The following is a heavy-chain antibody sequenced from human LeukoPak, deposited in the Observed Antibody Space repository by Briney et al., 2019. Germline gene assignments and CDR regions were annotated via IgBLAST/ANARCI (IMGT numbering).Heavy chain of an antibody. J-gene: IGHJ3*02. V-gene: IGHV4-39*01. CDR1: GGSISSSSYY. Sequence: SETLSLTCTVSGGSISSSSYYWGWIRQPPGKGLEWIGSIYYSGSTYYNPSLKSRVTISVDTPKNQFSLKLSSVTAADTAVYYCAASEYSSSWGAFDIWGQGTMVTVSS. CDR2: IYYSGST. CDR3: AASEYSSSWGAFDI. D-gene: IGHD6-6*01.